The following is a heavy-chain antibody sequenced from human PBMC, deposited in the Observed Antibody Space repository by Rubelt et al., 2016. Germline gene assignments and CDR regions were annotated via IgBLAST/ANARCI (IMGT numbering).Heavy chain of an antibody. V-gene: IGHV1-69*01. D-gene: IGHD2-15*01. CDR3: ARDCSGGSCYQGRWFDP. J-gene: IGHJ5*02. CDR2: TA. Sequence: TANYAQKFQGRVTITADESTSTAYMELRSLRSEDTAVYYCARDCSGGSCYQGRWFDPWGQGTLVTVSS.